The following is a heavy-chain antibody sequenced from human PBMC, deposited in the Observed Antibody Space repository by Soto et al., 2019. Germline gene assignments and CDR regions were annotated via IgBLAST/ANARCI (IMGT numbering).Heavy chain of an antibody. CDR2: ISSSSSTI. Sequence: EVQLVESGGGLVQPGGSLRLSCAASGFTFSSYSMNWVRQAPGKGLEWVSYISSSSSTIYYADSVKGRFTISRDNAKNSLYLQMNSLRDEDTAVYYCARGDGYNIKVLNWFDPWGQGTLVTVSS. CDR3: ARGDGYNIKVLNWFDP. D-gene: IGHD5-12*01. CDR1: GFTFSSYS. J-gene: IGHJ5*02. V-gene: IGHV3-48*02.